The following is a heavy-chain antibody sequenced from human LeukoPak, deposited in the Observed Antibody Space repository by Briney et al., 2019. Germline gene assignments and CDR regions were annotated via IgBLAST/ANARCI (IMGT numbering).Heavy chain of an antibody. J-gene: IGHJ4*02. D-gene: IGHD1-26*01. CDR1: GFTFSSYA. V-gene: IGHV3-30*04. CDR3: ARSPGILGANYFDY. CDR2: ISYDGSNK. Sequence: PRGSLRLSCAASGFTFSSYAMSWVRQAPGKELEWVAVISYDGSNKNYADSVKGRFTISRDKSKNTLYLQMNSLRAEDTSVYYCARSPGILGANYFDYWGQGTLVTVSS.